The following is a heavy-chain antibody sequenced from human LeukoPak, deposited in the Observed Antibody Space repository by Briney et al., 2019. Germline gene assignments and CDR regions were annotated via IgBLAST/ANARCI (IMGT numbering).Heavy chain of an antibody. Sequence: GGSLRLSCAASGFTFSSYGMHWVRQAPGKGLEWVAFIRYDGSNKYYADSVKGRFTISRDNSKNTLYLQMNSLRAEDTAVYYCAKIPYDFWSGYTQFDYWGQGTLVTASS. CDR1: GFTFSSYG. V-gene: IGHV3-30*02. D-gene: IGHD3-3*01. J-gene: IGHJ4*02. CDR3: AKIPYDFWSGYTQFDY. CDR2: IRYDGSNK.